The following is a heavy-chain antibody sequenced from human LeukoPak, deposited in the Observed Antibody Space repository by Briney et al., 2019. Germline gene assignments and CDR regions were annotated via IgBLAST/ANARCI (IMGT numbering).Heavy chain of an antibody. Sequence: GGSLRLSCAASGFIFSSYVLHWVRQAPGKGLEWVAVISHDGSTKYYVDSVKGRFTISRENTKNTLCLQMNSLRPEDTAVYYCVNIAATGPDYWGQGTLVTVSS. D-gene: IGHD6-13*01. CDR2: ISHDGSTK. J-gene: IGHJ4*02. V-gene: IGHV3-30*03. CDR3: VNIAATGPDY. CDR1: GFIFSSYV.